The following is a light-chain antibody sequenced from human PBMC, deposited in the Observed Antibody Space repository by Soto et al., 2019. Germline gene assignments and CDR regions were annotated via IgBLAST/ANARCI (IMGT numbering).Light chain of an antibody. CDR3: MQGTHWPIT. J-gene: IGKJ5*01. V-gene: IGKV2-30*02. CDR1: QSLVHSDGIAY. CDR2: KVS. Sequence: DVVMIQSALSMPVTLGQPASISCGSKQSLVHSDGIAYFSWFQQRPGRSPRRXXYKVSNRDSGVPARFSGSGSGTDFALKISRVQDEDVGVYDGMQGTHWPITFCQGTRLEI.